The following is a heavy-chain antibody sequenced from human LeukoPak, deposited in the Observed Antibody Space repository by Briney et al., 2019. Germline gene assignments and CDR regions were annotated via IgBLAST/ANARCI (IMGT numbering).Heavy chain of an antibody. V-gene: IGHV3-23*01. CDR1: GFTFSDYA. CDR2: ISGTGSAT. CDR3: AKGRPQHRDYLDH. J-gene: IGHJ4*02. D-gene: IGHD1-14*01. Sequence: GGSLRLSCAPSGFTFSDYAMSWVRQAPGKGLEGVSVISGTGSATYYADSAKGRFTISRDNSKNTLYLQMNSLRADDTAVYYCAKGRPQHRDYLDHWGQGTLVTVSS.